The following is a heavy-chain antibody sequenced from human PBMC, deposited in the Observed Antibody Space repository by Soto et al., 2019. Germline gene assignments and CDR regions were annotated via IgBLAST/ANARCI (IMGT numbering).Heavy chain of an antibody. CDR3: ARDPSCYDFWSWGCYYYGMDV. CDR2: IYNSGST. V-gene: IGHV4-30-2*01. J-gene: IGHJ6*02. D-gene: IGHD3-3*01. Sequence: SETLSLTCAVSGGYISGGYYSWSWIRQPPGKGLEWIGFIYNSGSTYYNSSLKSRVTISVDRSKNHFFLNLTSVTAADTAVYYCARDPSCYDFWSWGCYYYGMDVWGQGTTVTVSS. CDR1: GGYISGGYYS.